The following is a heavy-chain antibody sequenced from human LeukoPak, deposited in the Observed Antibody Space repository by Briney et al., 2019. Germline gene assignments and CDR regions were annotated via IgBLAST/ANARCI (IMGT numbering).Heavy chain of an antibody. J-gene: IGHJ4*02. Sequence: SETLSLTCTVSGGSISGYYWSWIRQSPGKELELIGYIYFPGHTNYKPSLRSRVTISGDTSKNVFSLTLNSVTAADTAIYYCARQGGTYFPHFDVWGPGTLVTVSS. V-gene: IGHV4-59*08. CDR3: ARQGGTYFPHFDV. CDR2: IYFPGHT. CDR1: GGSISGYY. D-gene: IGHD2/OR15-2a*01.